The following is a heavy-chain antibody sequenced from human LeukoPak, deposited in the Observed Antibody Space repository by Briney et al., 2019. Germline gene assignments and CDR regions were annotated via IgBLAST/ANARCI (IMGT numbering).Heavy chain of an antibody. CDR1: GVSISSYY. V-gene: IGHV4-4*07. CDR2: IYSGGST. D-gene: IGHD1-26*01. CDR3: ARENTGSYREFDY. Sequence: PSETLFLTCTVSGVSISSYYWSWIRQPAGKGLEWIGRIYSGGSTNYNPSLKSRVTMSVDSSNNQFSLKLSSVTAADTAVFYCARENTGSYREFDYWGQGTLVTVSS. J-gene: IGHJ4*02.